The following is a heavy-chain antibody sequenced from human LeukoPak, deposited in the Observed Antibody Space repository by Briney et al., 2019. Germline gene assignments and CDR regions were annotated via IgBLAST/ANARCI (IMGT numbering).Heavy chain of an antibody. CDR2: FDPEDGET. CDR3: ATALYPSRSSDY. Sequence: ASVKVCCKVSGYTLTELSMHWVRQAPGKGLEWMGGFDPEDGETIYAQKFQGRVTMTEDTSTDTAYMELSSLRSEDTAVYYCATALYPSRSSDYWGQGTLVTVSS. D-gene: IGHD2-2*02. CDR1: GYTLTELS. J-gene: IGHJ4*02. V-gene: IGHV1-24*01.